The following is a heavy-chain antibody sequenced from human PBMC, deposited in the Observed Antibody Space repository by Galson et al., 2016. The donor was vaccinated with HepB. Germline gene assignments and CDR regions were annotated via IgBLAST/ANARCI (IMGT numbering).Heavy chain of an antibody. V-gene: IGHV1-8*01. CDR2: INSISGNT. CDR1: EETVASYD. J-gene: IGHJ4*02. Sequence: VKVSCKGSEETVASYDVNWVRQATGQGLQWLGWINSISGNTGSRKFKDRLIMTRDTSITTAYMALRSLTSEDMAVYYCLIRTTALSKRGLTYWGQGTLVTVSS. D-gene: IGHD2/OR15-2a*01. CDR3: LIRTTALSKRGLTY.